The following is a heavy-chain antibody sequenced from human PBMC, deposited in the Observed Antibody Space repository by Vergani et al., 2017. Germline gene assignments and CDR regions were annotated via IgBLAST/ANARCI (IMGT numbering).Heavy chain of an antibody. CDR2: IKQDGSEK. CDR1: GFTFSSYW. J-gene: IGHJ4*02. V-gene: IGHV3-7*01. Sequence: EVQLVESGGGLVQPGGSLRLSCAASGFTFSSYWMSWVRQAPGKGLEWVANIKQDGSEKYYVDSVKGRFTISRDNAKNSLYLQMNSLRAEDTAVYYCARDTDYDFWSGPTKVYYFDYWGQGTLVTVSS. D-gene: IGHD3-3*01. CDR3: ARDTDYDFWSGPTKVYYFDY.